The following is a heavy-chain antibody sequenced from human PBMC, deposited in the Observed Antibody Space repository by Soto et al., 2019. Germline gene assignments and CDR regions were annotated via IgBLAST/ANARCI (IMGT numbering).Heavy chain of an antibody. D-gene: IGHD3-3*01. J-gene: IGHJ4*02. CDR2: ISGSGGGT. CDR3: AKGTTDFWSGYYVHY. CDR1: GFTFSSYA. Sequence: EVQLLESGGGLVQPGGSLRLSCAASGFTFSSYAMSWVRQAPGKGLEWVSVISGSGGGTYYPDSVKGRFTIASDNSKNTLSLQMNSLGAEDTALYYCAKGTTDFWSGYYVHYWGQGTLVTVSS. V-gene: IGHV3-23*01.